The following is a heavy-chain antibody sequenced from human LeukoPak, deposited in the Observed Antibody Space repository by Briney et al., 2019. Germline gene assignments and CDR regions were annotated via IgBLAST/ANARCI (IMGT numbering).Heavy chain of an antibody. D-gene: IGHD2-2*03. Sequence: SETLSLTCAVSGGSISSTTSYWGWIRQPPGKGMEWLGRIYYSGSTFYNPSLKSRVTISVDTSNNQFSLRLSSVTAADTAVYYCARHGSTDYFDYWGQGTLVTVSS. CDR1: GGSISSTTSY. V-gene: IGHV4-39*01. J-gene: IGHJ4*02. CDR3: ARHGSTDYFDY. CDR2: IYYSGST.